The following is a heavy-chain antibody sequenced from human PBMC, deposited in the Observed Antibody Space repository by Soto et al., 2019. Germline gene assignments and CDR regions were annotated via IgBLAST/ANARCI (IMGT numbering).Heavy chain of an antibody. V-gene: IGHV4-4*02. J-gene: IGHJ6*02. Sequence: QVQLQESGPGLVKPSGTLSLTCAVSGGYISSSNWWSWVRQPPGKGLEWLGEIYHSGSTNYNPSHQSRVTIPVDKSKNQFSLKLNSVTAADTAVYYCARVVGGYYYGMDVWGQGTTVTVSS. CDR1: GGYISSSNW. CDR2: IYHSGST. D-gene: IGHD2-2*01. CDR3: ARVVGGYYYGMDV.